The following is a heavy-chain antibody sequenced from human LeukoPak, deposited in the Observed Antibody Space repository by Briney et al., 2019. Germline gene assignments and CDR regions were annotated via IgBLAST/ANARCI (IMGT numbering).Heavy chain of an antibody. CDR3: ARSDTAMVIWYFDL. J-gene: IGHJ2*01. CDR1: GGSISSYY. Sequence: SETLSLTCTVSGGSISSYYWSWIRRPPGKGLEWIGYIYYSGSTNYNPSLKSRVTISVDTSKNQFSLKLSSVTAADTAVYYCARSDTAMVIWYFDLWGRGTLVTVSS. V-gene: IGHV4-59*01. D-gene: IGHD5-18*01. CDR2: IYYSGST.